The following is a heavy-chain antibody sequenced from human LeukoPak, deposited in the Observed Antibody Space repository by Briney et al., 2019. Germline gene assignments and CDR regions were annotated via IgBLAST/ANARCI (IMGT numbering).Heavy chain of an antibody. V-gene: IGHV3-9*01. J-gene: IGHJ3*01. CDR3: VRKKRPWSDAFDV. CDR1: GFTFSSYE. D-gene: IGHD2-8*02. Sequence: GGSLRLSFAASGFTFSSYEMNWVRQAPGKGLEWVSDITWDSGIRRYADSVKGRFIISRDNALNSLFLQMNSLRPEDSALYYCVRKKRPWSDAFDVCGQGTMVTVAS. CDR2: ITWDSGIR.